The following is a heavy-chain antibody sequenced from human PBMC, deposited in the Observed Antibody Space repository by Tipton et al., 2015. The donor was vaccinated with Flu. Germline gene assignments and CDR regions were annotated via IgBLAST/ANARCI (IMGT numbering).Heavy chain of an antibody. CDR2: INHSGST. Sequence: TLSLTCAVYGESFSGHDWSWIRQPPGKGLEWIGEINHSGSTNYNPSLKSRVTISVDTSKNQFSLKLSSVTAADTAVYFCARWPRDGRYAYYYGMDVWGQGTTVTVSS. CDR1: GESFSGHD. V-gene: IGHV4-34*01. J-gene: IGHJ6*02. CDR3: ARWPRDGRYAYYYGMDV. D-gene: IGHD3-16*01.